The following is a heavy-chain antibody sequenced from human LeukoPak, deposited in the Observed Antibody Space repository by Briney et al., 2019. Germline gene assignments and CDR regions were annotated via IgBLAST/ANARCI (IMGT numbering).Heavy chain of an antibody. CDR2: ISYDGSNK. J-gene: IGHJ4*02. Sequence: GGSLRLSCAASGFTFSSYGMHWVRQAPGKGLEWVAVISYDGSNKYYADSVKGRFTISRDNSKNTLYLQMNSLRAEDTAVYYCAKDGGRHRSIAAAGYFDYWGQGTLVTVSS. D-gene: IGHD6-13*01. CDR3: AKDGGRHRSIAAAGYFDY. V-gene: IGHV3-30*18. CDR1: GFTFSSYG.